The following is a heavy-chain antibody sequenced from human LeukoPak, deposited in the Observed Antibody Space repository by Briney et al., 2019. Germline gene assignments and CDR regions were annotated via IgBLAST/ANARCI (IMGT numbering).Heavy chain of an antibody. V-gene: IGHV1-69*05. Sequence: SVKVSCKASGGTFSSYAISWVRQAPGQGLEWMGGIIPIFGTANYAQKLQGRVTMTTDTSTSTAYMELRSLRSDDTAVYYCARDHQANALWLDYWGQGTLVTVSS. CDR2: IIPIFGTA. CDR1: GGTFSSYA. CDR3: ARDHQANALWLDY. D-gene: IGHD3-10*01. J-gene: IGHJ4*02.